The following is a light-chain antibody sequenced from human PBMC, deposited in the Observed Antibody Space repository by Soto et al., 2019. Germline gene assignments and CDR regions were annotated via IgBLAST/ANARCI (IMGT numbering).Light chain of an antibody. Sequence: QSALTQPASVSGSPGQSITISCTGTSSDVGGYTYVSWYQQHPGKAPKLMIYQVSNRPSGVSKRFSGSKSGNTASLTISGRQAEDEADYYCSSYTSSRIDYVFGTGTKLTVL. CDR1: SSDVGGYTY. V-gene: IGLV2-14*01. CDR3: SSYTSSRIDYV. J-gene: IGLJ1*01. CDR2: QVS.